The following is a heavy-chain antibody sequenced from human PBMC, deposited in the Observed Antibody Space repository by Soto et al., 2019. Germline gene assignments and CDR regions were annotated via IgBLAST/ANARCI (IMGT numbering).Heavy chain of an antibody. D-gene: IGHD2-15*01. CDR3: AREVLHGGKVLDY. V-gene: IGHV3-72*01. CDR2: TRNKANSYTT. CDR1: GFTFSDHY. J-gene: IGHJ4*02. Sequence: PGGSLRLSCAASGFTFSDHYMDWVRQAPGKGLEWVGRTRNKANSYTTEYAASVKGRFTISRDDSKNSLYLQMNSLKTEDTAVYYCAREVLHGGKVLDYWGQGTLVTVSS.